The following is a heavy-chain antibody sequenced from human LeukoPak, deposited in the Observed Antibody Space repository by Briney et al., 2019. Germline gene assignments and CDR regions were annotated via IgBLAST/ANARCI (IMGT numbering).Heavy chain of an antibody. CDR2: ISGSGHKT. V-gene: IGHV3-23*01. Sequence: GGSLRLSCAASRFTFSSYVMSWVRQTPGKGLECVSAISGSGHKTYYADSVKGRFTISRDNSKNTLYLRMNSLRAEDTAVYYCARVSGTIQIWPQPFGDGMDVWGQGTTVTVSS. J-gene: IGHJ6*02. CDR3: ARVSGTIQIWPQPFGDGMDV. CDR1: RFTFSSYV. D-gene: IGHD5-18*01.